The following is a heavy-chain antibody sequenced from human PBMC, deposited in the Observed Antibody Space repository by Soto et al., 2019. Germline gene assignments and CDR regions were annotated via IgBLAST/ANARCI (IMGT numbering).Heavy chain of an antibody. CDR3: ARALESWQQLVHNWFDT. CDR2: IIPILAIA. CDR1: GCTFRSNT. J-gene: IGHJ5*02. Sequence: GASVRVACKASGCTFRSNTISWLRQAHGQGLEWMGRIIPILAIANYAQKFQARVTIPEDKSTSTAYVGRSSLRSEDTAVYYCARALESWQQLVHNWFDTWGQGTLVTVSS. V-gene: IGHV1-69*02. D-gene: IGHD6-13*01.